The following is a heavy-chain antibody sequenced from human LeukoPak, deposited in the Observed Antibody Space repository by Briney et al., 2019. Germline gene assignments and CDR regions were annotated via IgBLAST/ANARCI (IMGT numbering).Heavy chain of an antibody. Sequence: ASVKVSCKASGYTFTTYYIYWVRQAPGQGLEWMGIINPSGGSTTYAQKFRGRVTMTRDTSTSTVYMELSSLRSDDTAVYFCAREAGIGTWIGYCSGDNCRTRFDYWGQGTLVTVSS. V-gene: IGHV1-46*01. CDR1: GYTFTTYY. CDR2: INPSGGST. D-gene: IGHD2-15*01. CDR3: AREAGIGTWIGYCSGDNCRTRFDY. J-gene: IGHJ4*02.